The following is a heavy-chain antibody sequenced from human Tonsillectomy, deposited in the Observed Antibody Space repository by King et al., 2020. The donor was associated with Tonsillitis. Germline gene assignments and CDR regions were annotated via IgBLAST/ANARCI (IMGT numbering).Heavy chain of an antibody. CDR1: RFTFSSYA. CDR3: AGNIAVAENKYYYYGMDV. V-gene: IGHV3-30*04. D-gene: IGHD6-19*01. CDR2: ISYDGSNK. Sequence: VQLVESGGGVVQPGRSLRLSCAASRFTFSSYAMHWVRQAPGKGLEWVAVISYDGSNKYYADSVKGRFTISRDNSKNTLYLQMNSLRAEDTAVYYCAGNIAVAENKYYYYGMDVWGQGTTVTVSS. J-gene: IGHJ6*02.